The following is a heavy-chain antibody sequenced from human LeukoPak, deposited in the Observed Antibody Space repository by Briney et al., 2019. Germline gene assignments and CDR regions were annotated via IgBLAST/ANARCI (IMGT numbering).Heavy chain of an antibody. J-gene: IGHJ4*02. D-gene: IGHD6-13*01. V-gene: IGHV3-11*01. CDR1: GFTFSDYY. CDR2: ISSSGRVI. Sequence: GGSLRLSCAASGFTFSDYYMSWIRQAPGKGLEWVSYISSSGRVIYYADSVKGRFTISRDNAKSSLYLQMSNLRADDTAVYYCARGPSYSSSLGFSDYWGQGTLVTVSS. CDR3: ARGPSYSSSLGFSDY.